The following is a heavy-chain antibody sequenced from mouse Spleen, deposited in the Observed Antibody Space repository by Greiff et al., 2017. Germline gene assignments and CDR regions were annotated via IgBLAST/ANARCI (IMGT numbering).Heavy chain of an antibody. V-gene: IGHV1-78*01. CDR3: ARGGVRRTYYFDY. CDR1: GYTFTDHT. Sequence: VKPGASVKISCKVSGYTFTDHTIHWMKQRPEQGLEWIGYIYPRDGSTKYNEKFKGKATLTADKSSSTAYMQLNSLTSEDSAVYFCARGGVRRTYYFDYWGQGTTLTVSS. CDR2: IYPRDGST. D-gene: IGHD2-14*01. J-gene: IGHJ2*01.